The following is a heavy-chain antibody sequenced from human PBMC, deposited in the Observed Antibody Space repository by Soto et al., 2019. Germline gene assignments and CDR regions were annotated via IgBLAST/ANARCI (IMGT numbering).Heavy chain of an antibody. CDR1: GFTFSHYG. V-gene: IGHV3-30*03. CDR2: ISYDGSNK. D-gene: IGHD1-26*01. Sequence: QVQLVESGGGVVQPGRSLRLSCAAPGFTFSHYGIHWVRQAPGKGLEWLAVISYDGSNKHYADSVKGRFTVSRDNSKNTLYLQMNSLRAEDTAVYFCARYSGKYQGPIDYWGQGTQVTVSS. CDR3: ARYSGKYQGPIDY. J-gene: IGHJ4*02.